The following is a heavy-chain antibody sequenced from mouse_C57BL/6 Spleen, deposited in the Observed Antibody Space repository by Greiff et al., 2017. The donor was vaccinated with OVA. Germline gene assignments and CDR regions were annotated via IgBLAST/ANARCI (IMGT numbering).Heavy chain of an antibody. D-gene: IGHD2-4*01. V-gene: IGHV1-81*01. CDR3: AGKGYDYDGYAY. Sequence: SGAELAWPGASVKLSCKASGYTFTSYGISWVKQRTGQGLEWIGEIYPRSGNTYYNEKFKGKAALTADKSSSTAYMELRSLTTEDSAVDFWAGKGYDYDGYAYWGRGTLVTVSA. CDR2: IYPRSGNT. J-gene: IGHJ3*01. CDR1: GYTFTSYG.